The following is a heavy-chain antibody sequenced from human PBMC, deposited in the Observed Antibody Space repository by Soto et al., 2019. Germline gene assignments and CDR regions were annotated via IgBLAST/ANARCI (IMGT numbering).Heavy chain of an antibody. CDR3: VRENYYYGMDV. CDR2: INNAGNT. CDR1: GFDASVNY. V-gene: IGHV3-66*01. J-gene: IGHJ6*02. Sequence: EVQLVESGGTLVQPGGSLRLSCAASGFDASVNYMTWVRQAPGKGLEWVSAINNAGNTFFADSVKGRFTISRDDSKNTLYLKMNSLRVEDTAMYYCVRENYYYGMDVWGQGTAVTVSS.